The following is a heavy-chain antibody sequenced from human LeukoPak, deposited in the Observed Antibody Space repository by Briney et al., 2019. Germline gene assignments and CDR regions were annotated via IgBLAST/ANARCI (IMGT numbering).Heavy chain of an antibody. CDR1: GGSISSSSYY. Sequence: SETLSLTCTVSGGSISSSSYYWGWIRQSPGKGLEWIGSIYYSGSTFYNPSLKSRVTISVDASKNQFSLKLSSVTAADTAVYYCARETLTIFGAPDWFDPWGQGTLVTVSS. V-gene: IGHV4-39*07. CDR3: ARETLTIFGAPDWFDP. D-gene: IGHD3-3*01. CDR2: IYYSGST. J-gene: IGHJ5*02.